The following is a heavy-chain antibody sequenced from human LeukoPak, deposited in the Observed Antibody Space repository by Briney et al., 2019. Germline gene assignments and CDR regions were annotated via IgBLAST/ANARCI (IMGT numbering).Heavy chain of an antibody. V-gene: IGHV3-53*01. CDR1: GFTVSVNY. Sequence: PGGSLRLSCAASGFTVSVNYMSWVRQAPGKGLEWVSVIYSGGSTYYADSVKGRSTISRDNSKNTVYLQMSSLRAEDTAVYYCARDGSYARSFDYWGQGTLVTVSS. CDR3: ARDGSYARSFDY. J-gene: IGHJ4*02. D-gene: IGHD2-2*01. CDR2: IYSGGST.